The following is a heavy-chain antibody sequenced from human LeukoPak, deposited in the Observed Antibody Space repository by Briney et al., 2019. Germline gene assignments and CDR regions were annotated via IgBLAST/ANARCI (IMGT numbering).Heavy chain of an antibody. Sequence: WASVKVSCTASGYTFTSYDINGVRQATGQGLEWMGWMNPNSGNTGYAHKFQGRVTMTRNTSISTAYMELSSLRSEDTAVYYCARGGKYYDILTGYFALGYYGMDVWGQGTTVTVSS. CDR3: ARGGKYYDILTGYFALGYYGMDV. D-gene: IGHD3-9*01. V-gene: IGHV1-8*01. CDR2: MNPNSGNT. J-gene: IGHJ6*02. CDR1: GYTFTSYD.